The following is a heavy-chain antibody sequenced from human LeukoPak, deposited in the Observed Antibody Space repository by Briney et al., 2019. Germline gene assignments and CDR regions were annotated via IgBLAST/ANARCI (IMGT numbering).Heavy chain of an antibody. D-gene: IGHD3-10*01. CDR2: IRIGGGST. J-gene: IGHJ6*03. CDR3: ANHRGVMDNYMDV. Sequence: GGSLRLSCAVSGFISSTYAMSWVRQAPGKGLEWVSAIRIGGGSTDYADSVKGRFTISRDNSKNTLYLQMNSLRDEDTAIYYCANHRGVMDNYMDVWGKGTTVIVS. CDR1: GFISSTYA. V-gene: IGHV3-23*01.